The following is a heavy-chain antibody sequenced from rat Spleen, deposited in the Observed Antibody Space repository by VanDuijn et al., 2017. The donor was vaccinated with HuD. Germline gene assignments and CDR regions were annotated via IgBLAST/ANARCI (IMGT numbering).Heavy chain of an antibody. CDR3: ARVVSRGYGYTYDWFAY. D-gene: IGHD1-9*01. J-gene: IGHJ3*01. V-gene: IGHV2S12*01. Sequence: QVQLKESGPGLVQPSHTLSLTCTVSGFSLTSNGVSWVRQPPGKGLEWIAATHSGGSPYYNAALKSRLSISRETSKSQVFLKNRHLKTEDTATYYGARVVSRGYGYTYDWFAYWGQGTLVTVSS. CDR1: GFSLTSNG. CDR2: THSGGSP.